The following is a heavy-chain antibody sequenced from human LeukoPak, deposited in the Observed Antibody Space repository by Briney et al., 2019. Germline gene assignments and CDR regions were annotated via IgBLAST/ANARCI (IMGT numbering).Heavy chain of an antibody. Sequence: PGESLRLSCAASGFTFGSYAMSWVRQAPGKGVEWGSGISTSGGSSYYADSVKGRFTISRDNHRKRLYMEMKSLRAEDTALYYCAIMHPYYDGSGYWVQWGQGTLVTVSS. D-gene: IGHD3-22*01. J-gene: IGHJ4*02. V-gene: IGHV3-23*01. CDR3: AIMHPYYDGSGYWVQ. CDR1: GFTFGSYA. CDR2: ISTSGGSS.